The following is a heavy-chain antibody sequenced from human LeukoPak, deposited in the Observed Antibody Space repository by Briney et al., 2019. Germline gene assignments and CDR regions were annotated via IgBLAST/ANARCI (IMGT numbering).Heavy chain of an antibody. Sequence: GGSLRLSCAASGFTLSSYAMSWVRQAPGKGLEWVSAISGSGGSTYYADSVKGRFTISRDNSKNTLYLQMNSLRAEDTAVYYCAKDPRYCSSTSCSNNWFDPWGQGTLVTVSS. CDR2: ISGSGGST. D-gene: IGHD2-2*01. J-gene: IGHJ5*02. V-gene: IGHV3-23*01. CDR3: AKDPRYCSSTSCSNNWFDP. CDR1: GFTLSSYA.